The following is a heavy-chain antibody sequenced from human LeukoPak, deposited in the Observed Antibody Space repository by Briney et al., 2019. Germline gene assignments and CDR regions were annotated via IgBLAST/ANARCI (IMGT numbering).Heavy chain of an antibody. Sequence: PGRSLRLSCAASGFSFSSYAMHWVRQAPGKGLEWVAVISYDGSNKYYADSVKGRFTVSRDNSKNTLYLQMNTLRAEDTAVFYCAKVSPRYFDSSGYHFFDYWGQGTLVTVSS. D-gene: IGHD3-22*01. V-gene: IGHV3-30*04. J-gene: IGHJ4*02. CDR2: ISYDGSNK. CDR3: AKVSPRYFDSSGYHFFDY. CDR1: GFSFSSYA.